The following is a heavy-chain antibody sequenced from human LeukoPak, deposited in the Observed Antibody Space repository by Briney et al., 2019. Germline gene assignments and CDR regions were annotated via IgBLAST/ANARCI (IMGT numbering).Heavy chain of an antibody. V-gene: IGHV3-30*18. J-gene: IGHJ4*02. Sequence: GRSLRLSCAASEFTFSSYALHWVRQAPAKGLEWVALVSNDGGDKYYADSVKGRFTISRDNSKNTLYLQMNSLRGEDTGVYYCAKAHLLDWLLPFDYWGQGTLVTVSS. D-gene: IGHD3/OR15-3a*01. CDR1: EFTFSSYA. CDR2: VSNDGGDK. CDR3: AKAHLLDWLLPFDY.